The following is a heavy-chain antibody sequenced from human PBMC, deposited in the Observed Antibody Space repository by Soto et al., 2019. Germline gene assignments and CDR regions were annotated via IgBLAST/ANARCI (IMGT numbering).Heavy chain of an antibody. J-gene: IGHJ6*02. CDR3: ARERLPRYYDFWSGYGMDV. CDR2: IIPIFGTA. V-gene: IGHV1-69*13. Sequence: SVKVSCKASGVTFSSYAISWVRQAPGQGLEWMGGIIPIFGTANYAQKFQGRVTITADESTSTAYMELSSLRSEDTAVYYCARERLPRYYDFWSGYGMDVWGQGTTVTVS. CDR1: GVTFSSYA. D-gene: IGHD3-3*01.